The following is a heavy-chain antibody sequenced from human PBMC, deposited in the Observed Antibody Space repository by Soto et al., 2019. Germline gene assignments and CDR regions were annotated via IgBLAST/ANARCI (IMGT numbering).Heavy chain of an antibody. Sequence: QVQLQESGPGLVKPSQTLSLTCTVSGGSISSGDYYWSWIRQPPVKGLEWIGYILYSGTTNYNPSPESPLTISVATSNNQVSLKLTSVTAADTAVYYCARNGALDYWGRGTLVTVSS. CDR3: ARNGALDY. V-gene: IGHV4-30-4*01. CDR1: GGSISSGDYY. D-gene: IGHD2-8*01. CDR2: ILYSGTT. J-gene: IGHJ4*02.